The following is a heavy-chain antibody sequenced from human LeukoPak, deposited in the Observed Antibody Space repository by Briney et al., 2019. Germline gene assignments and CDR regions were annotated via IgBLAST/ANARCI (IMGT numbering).Heavy chain of an antibody. CDR1: GGSISSGNYY. Sequence: SETLSLTCTVSGGSISSGNYYWSWIRQHPGKGLEWIGYIHHSGSTYYNPSLKSRVIISVDTSKNQFSLKLNSVTAADTAVYYCARSGYYDSSGNDAFDIWGQGTMVTVSS. D-gene: IGHD3-22*01. CDR2: IHHSGST. V-gene: IGHV4-31*03. J-gene: IGHJ3*02. CDR3: ARSGYYDSSGNDAFDI.